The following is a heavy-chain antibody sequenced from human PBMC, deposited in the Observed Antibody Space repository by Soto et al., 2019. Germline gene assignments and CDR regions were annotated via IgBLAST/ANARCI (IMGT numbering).Heavy chain of an antibody. CDR2: INFSGIT. CDR1: GGSFSAYY. Sequence: SETLSLTCAVFGGSFSAYYWSWIRQPPGKGLEWIVEINFSGITNYNPSLKSRVTISVVTSKNQFSLKLSSVSAADTGVYYCARGASIGSKSWFDPWGQGTLVTVSS. D-gene: IGHD6-6*01. J-gene: IGHJ5*02. V-gene: IGHV4-34*01. CDR3: ARGASIGSKSWFDP.